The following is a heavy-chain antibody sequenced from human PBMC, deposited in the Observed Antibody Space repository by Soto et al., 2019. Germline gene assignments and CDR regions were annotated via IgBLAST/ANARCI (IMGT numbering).Heavy chain of an antibody. Sequence: PGGSLRLSCAASGFTFSSYGMHWVRLAPGKGLEWVALISYDGSNKYYADSVKGRFTISRDNSKNTLYLQMNSLRYEDTAVYYCAKDQFPYCSSSCSGVSDYWGQGTLVTVSS. CDR2: ISYDGSNK. D-gene: IGHD2-2*01. V-gene: IGHV3-30*18. J-gene: IGHJ4*02. CDR1: GFTFSSYG. CDR3: AKDQFPYCSSSCSGVSDY.